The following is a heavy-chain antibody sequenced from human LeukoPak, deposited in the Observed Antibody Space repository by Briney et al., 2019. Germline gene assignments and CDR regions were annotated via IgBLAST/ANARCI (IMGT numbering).Heavy chain of an antibody. CDR1: GFTLSSYA. D-gene: IGHD1-26*01. J-gene: IGHJ4*02. V-gene: IGHV3-23*01. CDR3: AKRGAEVGASVAPGDY. Sequence: GGSLRLSCAASGFTLSSYAMNWVRQAPGKGLEWVSGISGSGSAYYADSVKGRFSISRDRSKNTVYLQMDSLRAEDTAVYYCAKRGAEVGASVAPGDYWGQGTLLTGSS. CDR2: ISGSGSA.